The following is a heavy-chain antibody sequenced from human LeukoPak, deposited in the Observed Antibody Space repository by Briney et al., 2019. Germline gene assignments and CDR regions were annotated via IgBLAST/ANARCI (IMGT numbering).Heavy chain of an antibody. CDR3: AKELKPHYYGSGERYLIDY. J-gene: IGHJ4*02. Sequence: GGSLRLSCAASGFTFSSYGMYWVRQAPGKGLEWVAFIRYDGSNKYYADSVKGRFTISRDNSKNTLYLQMKSLRAEDTAVYYCAKELKPHYYGSGERYLIDYWGQGTLVTVSS. V-gene: IGHV3-30*02. D-gene: IGHD3-10*01. CDR2: IRYDGSNK. CDR1: GFTFSSYG.